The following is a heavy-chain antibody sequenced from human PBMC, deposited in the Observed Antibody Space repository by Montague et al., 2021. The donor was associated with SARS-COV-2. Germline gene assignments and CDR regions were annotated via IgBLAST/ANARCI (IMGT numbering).Heavy chain of an antibody. D-gene: IGHD2-8*02. J-gene: IGHJ5*01. CDR3: ARPCTGSPNNWFDS. CDR2: FYYNGIT. CDR1: GGPFSSNRFY. Sequence: SETLSLTCSLSGGPFSSNRFYWGWIRQSPGKGLEWVANFYYNGITYYXPSLQSRVTLSVDPSTNQLSLKLTSVTAADTGVYFCARPCTGSPNNWFDSWGQGTLVTVSS. V-gene: IGHV4-39*01.